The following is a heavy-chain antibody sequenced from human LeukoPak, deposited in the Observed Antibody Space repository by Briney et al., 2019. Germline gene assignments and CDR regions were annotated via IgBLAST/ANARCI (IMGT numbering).Heavy chain of an antibody. D-gene: IGHD5-18*01. J-gene: IGHJ4*02. CDR1: WITLSSQY. V-gene: IGHV3-21*01. CDR2: ISSSSSYI. Sequence: GAPRLLCGASWITLSSQYIKRVRQAPGEGLEWVSSISSSSSYIYYADSVKGRFTISRDNAKNSLYLQMNSLRAEDTAVYYCARAWIQDYWGQGTLVTVSS. CDR3: ARAWIQDY.